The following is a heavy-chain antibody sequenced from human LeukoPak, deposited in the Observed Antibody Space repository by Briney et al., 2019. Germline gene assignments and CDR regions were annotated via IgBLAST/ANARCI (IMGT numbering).Heavy chain of an antibody. CDR3: ARDSSGYWVDAFDI. J-gene: IGHJ3*02. D-gene: IGHD3-22*01. CDR2: IQQDGGEK. V-gene: IGHV3-7*05. Sequence: PGGSLRLSCAASGFTFSGSAIHWVRQSSRKGLEWVANIQQDGGEKYYVDSVKGRFTISRDNAKNSLYLQMNSLRAEDTAVYYCARDSSGYWVDAFDIWGQGTMVTVSS. CDR1: GFTFSGSA.